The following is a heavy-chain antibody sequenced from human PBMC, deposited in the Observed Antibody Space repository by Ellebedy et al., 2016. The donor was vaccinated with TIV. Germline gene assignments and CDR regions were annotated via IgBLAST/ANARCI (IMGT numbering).Heavy chain of an antibody. V-gene: IGHV1-46*01. CDR1: GYSFTSNY. CDR2: INPNDGST. J-gene: IGHJ4*02. CDR3: ARALMRAVTVFDY. Sequence: AASVKVSCKASGYSFTSNYMHWVRQAPGQGLEWMGVINPNDGSTFNTQKFQGRLILTRDTSTSTVHMELTSLKTEDTAVYFCARALMRAVTVFDYWGQGTLVPVSS. D-gene: IGHD1-20*01.